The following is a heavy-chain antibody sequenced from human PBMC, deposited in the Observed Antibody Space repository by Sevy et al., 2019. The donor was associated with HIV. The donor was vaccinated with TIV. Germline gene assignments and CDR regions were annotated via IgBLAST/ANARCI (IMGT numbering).Heavy chain of an antibody. CDR2: IYYKGDT. J-gene: IGHJ5*02. V-gene: IGHV4-59*01. CDR1: GDSINSDY. Sequence: SEILSLTCSVSGDSINSDYWTWIRQPPGKGLEWIGFIYYKGDTNYNPSLKTRVTMSIDTSKKQFSLKLTSLTAADTAVYYCARGLKAPYYDPSSGYLSWFDPWGQGTLVTVSS. CDR3: ARGLKAPYYDPSSGYLSWFDP. D-gene: IGHD3-3*01.